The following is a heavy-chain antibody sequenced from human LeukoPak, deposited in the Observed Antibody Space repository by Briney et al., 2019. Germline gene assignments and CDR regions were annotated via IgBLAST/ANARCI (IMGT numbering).Heavy chain of an antibody. V-gene: IGHV1-46*01. CDR3: ARGSPRGSGYFH. Sequence: ASVKVSCKASGYTFTSYYMHWVRQAPGQGLEWMGIINPGGGSTAYAQKFQGRVTITTDESTSTAYMELSSLRSEDTAVYYCARGSPRGSGYFHWGQGTLVTVSS. CDR1: GYTFTSYY. D-gene: IGHD3-3*01. J-gene: IGHJ4*02. CDR2: INPGGGST.